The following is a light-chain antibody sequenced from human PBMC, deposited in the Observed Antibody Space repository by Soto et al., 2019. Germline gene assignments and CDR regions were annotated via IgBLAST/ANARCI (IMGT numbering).Light chain of an antibody. CDR1: SSDVGSYNL. CDR2: EVS. Sequence: QSVLTQPASVSGSPGQSITISCTGTSSDVGSYNLVSWYQQHPGKAPKLMIYEVSKRPSGVSNRFSGSKSGNTASLTISGLRAEDGVDYYCCSFAGSSIYFLETGTKVT. V-gene: IGLV2-23*02. CDR3: CSFAGSSIYF. J-gene: IGLJ1*01.